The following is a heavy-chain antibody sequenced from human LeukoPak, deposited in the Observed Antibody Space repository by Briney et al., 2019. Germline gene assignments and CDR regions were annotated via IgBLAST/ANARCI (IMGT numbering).Heavy chain of an antibody. CDR1: GGTFSSYA. J-gene: IGHJ6*02. Sequence: SVKASCKASGGTFSSYAISWVRQAPGQGLEWMGRIIPIFGIANYAQKFQGRVTITADKSTSTAYMELSSLRSEDTAVYYCARDQLGDGYSGYDGMDVWGQGTTVTVSS. D-gene: IGHD5-12*01. CDR3: ARDQLGDGYSGYDGMDV. V-gene: IGHV1-69*04. CDR2: IIPIFGIA.